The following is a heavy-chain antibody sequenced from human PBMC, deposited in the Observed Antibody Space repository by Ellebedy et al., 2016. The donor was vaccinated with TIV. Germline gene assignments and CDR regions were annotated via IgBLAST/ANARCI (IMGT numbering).Heavy chain of an antibody. Sequence: SETLSLTCTVSGGSISSGTYYCGWIRQPPGKGLEWIGGIYYSGSTYYNPSLRSRLTISVDTSKNQFSLKLSSVTAADTAVFYCARYVGATGTFDYWGQGTLVTVSS. D-gene: IGHD1-26*01. V-gene: IGHV4-39*07. CDR1: GGSISSGTYY. CDR2: IYYSGST. CDR3: ARYVGATGTFDY. J-gene: IGHJ4*02.